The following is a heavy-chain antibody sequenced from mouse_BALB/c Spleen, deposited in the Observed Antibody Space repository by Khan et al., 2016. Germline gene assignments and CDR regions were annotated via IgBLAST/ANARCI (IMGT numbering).Heavy chain of an antibody. CDR3: ARGYYGSRYIFDY. Sequence: VQLQQSGPELVKPGASVKMSCKASGYTFTTYVMHWVKQKPGQGLEWIGYIHPYNDGTKYNEKFKVKATLTSDNASSTAYMEFSSLTSEDSAVYYCARGYYGSRYIFDYWGQGTTLTVSS. CDR1: GYTFTTYV. V-gene: IGHV1S136*01. J-gene: IGHJ2*01. D-gene: IGHD1-1*01. CDR2: IHPYNDGT.